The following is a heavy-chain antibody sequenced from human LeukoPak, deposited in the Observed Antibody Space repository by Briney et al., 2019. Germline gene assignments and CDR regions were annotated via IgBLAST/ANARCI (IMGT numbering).Heavy chain of an antibody. D-gene: IGHD2-2*01. CDR3: AGLGYCSSTSCYGYYYYMDV. CDR2: IYYSGST. CDR1: GGSISSGGYY. V-gene: IGHV4-31*03. Sequence: SQTLSLTYTVSGGSISSGGYYWSWIRQHPGKGLEWIGYIYYSGSTYYNPSLKSRVTISVDTSKNQFSLKLSSVTAADTAVYYCAGLGYCSSTSCYGYYYYMDVWGKGTTVTVSS. J-gene: IGHJ6*03.